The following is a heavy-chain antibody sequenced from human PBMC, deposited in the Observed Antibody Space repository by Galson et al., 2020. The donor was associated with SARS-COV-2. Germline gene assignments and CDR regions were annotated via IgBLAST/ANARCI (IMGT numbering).Heavy chain of an antibody. D-gene: IGHD3-9*01. CDR3: ARENDILTGLDY. J-gene: IGHJ4*02. Sequence: SENLSLTCTVSAGSISSYYWSWIRQPPGKGLEWIGYIYYSGSTNYNPSLKSRVTISVDTSKNQFSLKLSSVTAADTAVYYCARENDILTGLDYWGQGTLVTVSS. CDR1: AGSISSYY. V-gene: IGHV4-59*13. CDR2: IYYSGST.